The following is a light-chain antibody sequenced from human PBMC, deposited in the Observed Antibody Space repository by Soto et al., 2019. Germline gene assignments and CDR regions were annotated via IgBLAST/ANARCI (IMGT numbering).Light chain of an antibody. CDR2: GAS. V-gene: IGKV3-20*01. CDR1: QRVSSSY. J-gene: IGKJ4*01. Sequence: EIVLTQSPGTLSLSPGERATLSCRASQRVSSSYLAWYQQKPGQAPRLLIYGASSRATGIPDRFSGSGSATDFTLTISRLEPEDFAVYYCQQYGSSSLTFGGGTKVEI. CDR3: QQYGSSSLT.